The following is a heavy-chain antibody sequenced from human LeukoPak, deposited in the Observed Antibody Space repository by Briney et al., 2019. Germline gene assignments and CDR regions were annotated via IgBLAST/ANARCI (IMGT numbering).Heavy chain of an antibody. CDR1: GFTFSSYG. V-gene: IGHV3-33*01. CDR2: IWSDGSKE. Sequence: GRSLRLSCAASGFTFSSYGVHWVCQAPRKGLEWVAAIWSDGSKESYEDSVKGRFTISRDISKSTLYLQMNSLRAEDTAVYYCARDLCVGAPDICGQGTMVTVSS. D-gene: IGHD1-26*01. CDR3: ARDLCVGAPDI. J-gene: IGHJ3*02.